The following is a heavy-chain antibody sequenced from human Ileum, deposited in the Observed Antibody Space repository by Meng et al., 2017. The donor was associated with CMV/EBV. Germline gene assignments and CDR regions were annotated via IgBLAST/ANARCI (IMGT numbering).Heavy chain of an antibody. CDR2: VNPRNGGI. Sequence: ASVKVSCKASGYTFTDYHMHWVRQAPGQGLEWMGWVNPRNGGIKYAQRFQDRVTMTRDTSTTTAHMELRNLRSDDTAIYYCARAGSLNVVVPAATPYNWFDPWGQGTLVTVS. CDR3: ARAGSLNVVVPAATPYNWFDP. CDR1: GYTFTDYH. V-gene: IGHV1-2*02. D-gene: IGHD2-2*01. J-gene: IGHJ5*02.